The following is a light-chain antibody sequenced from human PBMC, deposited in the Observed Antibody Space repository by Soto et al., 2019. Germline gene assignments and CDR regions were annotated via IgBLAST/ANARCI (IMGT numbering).Light chain of an antibody. CDR2: GAS. Sequence: EIVLTQSPGTVSLSPGERATLSCRASQSVYSAYVAWYQQHPGQAPRVLIYGASTMATGIPHRFSGSGSGTDFSLTISRLEPEDSAMYYCQLYGSSPTLAFGQGTKVEIK. CDR3: QLYGSSPTLA. CDR1: QSVYSAY. J-gene: IGKJ1*01. V-gene: IGKV3-20*01.